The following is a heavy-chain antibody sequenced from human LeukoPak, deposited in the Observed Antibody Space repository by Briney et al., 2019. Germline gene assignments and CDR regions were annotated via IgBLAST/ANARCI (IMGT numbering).Heavy chain of an antibody. J-gene: IGHJ4*02. CDR2: IHCGDSDT. CDR1: GYTFTSYW. D-gene: IGHD2-2*01. V-gene: IGHV5-51*01. CDR3: ATSVPGGRYFDY. Sequence: GDSLKISCKGSGYTFTSYWIGWVRRMPGKGLEWMGIIHCGDSDTRYSPSFQGQFTISADKSISTAYLQWSSLKASDTAIYYCATSVPGGRYFDYWRQGTLVTVSS.